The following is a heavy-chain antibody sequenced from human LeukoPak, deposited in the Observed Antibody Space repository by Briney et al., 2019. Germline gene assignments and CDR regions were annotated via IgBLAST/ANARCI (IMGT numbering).Heavy chain of an antibody. Sequence: SETLSLTCTVSGGSITSDDYYCSWIRQPPGKGLEWIGYIYYSGSTYYNPSLTSRLTISVDTSKNQFSLKLSSVTAADTAVYYCARGTPEWLNYYMDVWGKGTTVTVSS. J-gene: IGHJ6*03. D-gene: IGHD3-3*01. CDR2: IYYSGST. CDR1: GGSITSDDYY. V-gene: IGHV4-30-4*08. CDR3: ARGTPEWLNYYMDV.